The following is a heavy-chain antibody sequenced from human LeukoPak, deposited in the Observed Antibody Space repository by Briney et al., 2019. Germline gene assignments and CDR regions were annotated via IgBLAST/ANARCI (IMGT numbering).Heavy chain of an antibody. CDR3: VRASVESGGAFYI. CDR1: GGSISTDY. D-gene: IGHD2-15*01. V-gene: IGHV4-59*01. J-gene: IGHJ3*02. Sequence: TSETLSLTWTASGGSISTDYWSWIRQPRGKGLDWIAYVSFGGGTNYNPSLKSRVITSADTSKNQFSLNLTSVTAADTAVYYCVRASVESGGAFYIWGQGTMVTVSS. CDR2: VSFGGGT.